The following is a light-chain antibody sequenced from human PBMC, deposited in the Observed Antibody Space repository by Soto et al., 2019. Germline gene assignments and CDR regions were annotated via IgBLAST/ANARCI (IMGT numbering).Light chain of an antibody. CDR3: GSYTNSSTYFV. CDR2: EVT. CDR1: SSDVGGYNY. Sequence: QSALTQPASVSGSPGQSITISCTGTSSDVGGYNYVSWYQQHPGKAPKLMISEVTIRPSGVSNRFSGSKSGNTASLTISGLQAEDEADYYCGSYTNSSTYFVLGTGTKLTVL. J-gene: IGLJ1*01. V-gene: IGLV2-14*01.